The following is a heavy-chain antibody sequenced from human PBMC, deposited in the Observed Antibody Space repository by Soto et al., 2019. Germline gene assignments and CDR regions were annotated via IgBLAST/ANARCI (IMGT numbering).Heavy chain of an antibody. D-gene: IGHD3-22*01. V-gene: IGHV1-18*01. CDR3: AGFPVNPGRDSSPIFDS. Sequence: ASVKVSCKASGYTFTSYGISWVRQAPGQGLEWMGWISAYNGNTNYAQKLQGRVTMTTDTSTSTAYMELRSLRSDDTAVYYCAGFPVNPGRDSSPIFDSWGQGTLVTVSS. J-gene: IGHJ4*02. CDR1: GYTFTSYG. CDR2: ISAYNGNT.